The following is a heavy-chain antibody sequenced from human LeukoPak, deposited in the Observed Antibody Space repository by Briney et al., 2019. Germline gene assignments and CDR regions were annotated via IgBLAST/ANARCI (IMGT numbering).Heavy chain of an antibody. D-gene: IGHD1-7*01. CDR1: GFTFSSYS. J-gene: IGHJ6*03. V-gene: IGHV3-21*01. CDR2: INNSSSYI. Sequence: GGSLRLSCTASGFTFSSYSMNWVRQAPGKGLEWVSSINNSSSYIYYADSVKGRFTISRANAKNSLYLQMNSLRAEDTAVYYCARGGNNWNYGGWLSYYYYMDVWGKGTTVTVSS. CDR3: ARGGNNWNYGGWLSYYYYMDV.